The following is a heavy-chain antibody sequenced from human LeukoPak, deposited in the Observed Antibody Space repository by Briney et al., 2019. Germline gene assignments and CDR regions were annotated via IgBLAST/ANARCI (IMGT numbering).Heavy chain of an antibody. CDR3: AKDYYADYDPY. J-gene: IGHJ4*02. Sequence: PGGSLRLSCAASGFTFSTNGMHWVRQAPGKGLEWVAYIQYDGSNKYYGDSVKGRFTISRDNSKNTVYLQMNSLRAEDTAVYYCAKDYYADYDPYWGQGNLVTVSS. D-gene: IGHD4-17*01. CDR1: GFTFSTNG. V-gene: IGHV3-30*02. CDR2: IQYDGSNK.